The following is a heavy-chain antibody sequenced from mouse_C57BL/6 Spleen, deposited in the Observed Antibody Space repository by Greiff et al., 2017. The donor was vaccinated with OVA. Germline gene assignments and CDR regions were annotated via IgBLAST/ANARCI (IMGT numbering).Heavy chain of an antibody. CDR3: VRDRDYYGSSYGYAMDY. D-gene: IGHD1-1*01. CDR2: IRSKSSNYAT. Sequence: EVHLVESGGGLVQPKGSLKLSCAASGFTFNTYAMHWVRQAPGKGLEWVARIRSKSSNYATYYADSVKDRFTISRDDSQSMLYLQMNNLKTEDTAMYYCVRDRDYYGSSYGYAMDYWGQGTSVTVSS. J-gene: IGHJ4*01. V-gene: IGHV10-3*01. CDR1: GFTFNTYA.